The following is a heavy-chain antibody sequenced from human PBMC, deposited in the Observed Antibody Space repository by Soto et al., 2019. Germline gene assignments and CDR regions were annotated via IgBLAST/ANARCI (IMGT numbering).Heavy chain of an antibody. CDR2: ADSSGSS. J-gene: IGHJ5*02. Sequence: QLQLQESGPGLVKPAETLSLTCSVSGGSIITVSYYWAWIRQSPGKGLEWIGSADSSGSSQYNPSLKSRVTMSVDTSKNQFSLNLRSVTATDTAVYFCARLGGAGYSSGWFSPWGQGTLVTVPS. D-gene: IGHD6-19*01. CDR1: GGSIITVSYY. V-gene: IGHV4-39*01. CDR3: ARLGGAGYSSGWFSP.